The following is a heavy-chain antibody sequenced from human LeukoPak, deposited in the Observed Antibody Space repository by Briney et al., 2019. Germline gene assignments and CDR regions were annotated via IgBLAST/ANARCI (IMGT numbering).Heavy chain of an antibody. V-gene: IGHV4-59*01. CDR3: ARVYGSGSPANYYYYYMDV. CDR2: IYYSGST. J-gene: IGHJ6*03. CDR1: GGSISSYY. Sequence: SETLSLTCTVSGGSISSYYWSWIRQPPGKGLEWIGYIYYSGSTNYNPSLKSRVTISVDTSKNQFSLKLSSVTAADTAVYYCARVYGSGSPANYYYYYMDVWGKGTTVTISS. D-gene: IGHD3-10*01.